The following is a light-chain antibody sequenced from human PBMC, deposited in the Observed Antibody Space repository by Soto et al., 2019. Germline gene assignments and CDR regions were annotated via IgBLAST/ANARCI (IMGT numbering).Light chain of an antibody. CDR1: SSDVGGYNY. Sequence: QSVLTQPPSASGSPGQSVTISCTGTSSDVGGYNYVSWYQQHPGKAPKLMIYEVSKRPSGVPDRFSGSKSANTASLTVSGLQAEGEADYYCSSYAGSNNFVVFGAGTKVTVL. V-gene: IGLV2-8*01. J-gene: IGLJ2*01. CDR3: SSYAGSNNFVV. CDR2: EVS.